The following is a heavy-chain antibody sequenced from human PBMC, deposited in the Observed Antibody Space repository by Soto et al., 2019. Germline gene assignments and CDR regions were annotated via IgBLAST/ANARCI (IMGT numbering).Heavy chain of an antibody. J-gene: IGHJ3*02. V-gene: IGHV1-18*04. CDR2: ISAYNGNK. CDR1: GYTFTSYG. D-gene: IGHD7-27*01. Sequence: QVQLVQSGAEVKKPGASVKVSCKASGYTFTSYGISWVRQAPGQGLEWMGCISAYNGNKNYAQKRQSKVTRTPDTSTSTAYMELRSLRSDDTSVYYWARQKKTGVTPDDAFDIWGQGTMVTVSS. CDR3: ARQKKTGVTPDDAFDI.